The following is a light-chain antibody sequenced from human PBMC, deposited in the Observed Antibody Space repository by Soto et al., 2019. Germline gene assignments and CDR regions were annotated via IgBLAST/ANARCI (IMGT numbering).Light chain of an antibody. CDR1: QGIGDT. CDR3: QQYHTWPPIT. Sequence: EVVMTQSPATLSVSPGEGVTLSCRANQGIGDTLAWYQQKFGQPPRLLIYETSTRANGIPARFSGSGSGTDFTLSISSLQPGDVGIYSCQQYHTWPPITFGQGTRLEIK. V-gene: IGKV3-15*01. J-gene: IGKJ5*01. CDR2: ETS.